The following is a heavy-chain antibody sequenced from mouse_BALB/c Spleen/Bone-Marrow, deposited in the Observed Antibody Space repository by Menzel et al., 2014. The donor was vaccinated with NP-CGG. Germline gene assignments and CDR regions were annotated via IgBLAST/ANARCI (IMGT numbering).Heavy chain of an antibody. CDR1: GYTFTDYN. V-gene: IGHV1-18*01. CDR3: ARAGYYTLFAY. J-gene: IGHJ3*01. CDR2: INPTNGGT. Sequence: VQLKQSGPELVKPGASVRISCKASGYTFTDYNMDWVKQSHGKRLEWIGDINPTNGGTIYNQKFKGKATLTVDKSSSTAXXELRSLTSEDTAVYYCARAGYYTLFAYWGQGTLVTVST. D-gene: IGHD2-3*01.